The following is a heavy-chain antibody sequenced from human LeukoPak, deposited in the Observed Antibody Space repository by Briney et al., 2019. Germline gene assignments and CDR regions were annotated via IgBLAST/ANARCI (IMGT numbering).Heavy chain of an antibody. CDR2: ISSSSSYI. V-gene: IGHV3-21*01. D-gene: IGHD1-26*01. J-gene: IGHJ4*02. CDR3: ARDNVGSTLFDY. CDR1: GFTLSSYS. Sequence: GGSLRLSCAASGFTLSSYSMNWVRQAPGKGLEWVSSISSSSSYIYYADSVKGRFTISRDNAKNSLYLQMNSLRAEDTAVYYCARDNVGSTLFDYWGQGTLVTVSS.